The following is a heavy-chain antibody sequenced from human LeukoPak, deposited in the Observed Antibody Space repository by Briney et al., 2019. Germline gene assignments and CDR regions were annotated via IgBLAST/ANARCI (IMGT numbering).Heavy chain of an antibody. Sequence: SETLSLTCTVSGGSISSYYWSWIRQPPGKGLEWIGYIYYSGSTNYNPSLKSRVTISVDTSKNQFSLKLSSVTAADTAVYYCARAQGIAVAADFDYWGQGTLVTVSS. CDR3: ARAQGIAVAADFDY. V-gene: IGHV4-59*12. CDR1: GGSISSYY. CDR2: IYYSGST. J-gene: IGHJ4*02. D-gene: IGHD6-19*01.